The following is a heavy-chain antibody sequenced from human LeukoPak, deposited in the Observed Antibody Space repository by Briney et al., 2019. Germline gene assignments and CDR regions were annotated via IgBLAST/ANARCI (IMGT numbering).Heavy chain of an antibody. CDR3: ARHDSYGQDGLSNFDY. J-gene: IGHJ4*02. V-gene: IGHV4-59*08. D-gene: IGHD5-18*01. Sequence: KPSETLSLTCTVSGGSISSYYWSWIRQPPGKGLEWIGYIYCSGSTNYNPSLKSRVTISVDTSKNQFSLKLSSVTAADTAVYYCARHDSYGQDGLSNFDYWGQGTLVTVSS. CDR2: IYCSGST. CDR1: GGSISSYY.